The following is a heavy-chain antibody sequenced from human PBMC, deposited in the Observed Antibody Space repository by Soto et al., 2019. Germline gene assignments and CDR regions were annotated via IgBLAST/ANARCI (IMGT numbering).Heavy chain of an antibody. J-gene: IGHJ5*02. Sequence: SVEVSCQASVGTFSSYAISCVRQAPGQGLEWMGGIIPIFGTANYAQKFQGRVTITADESTSTAYMELSSLRSEDTAVYYCARDLTGSGGWFDPWGQGTLVTVSS. V-gene: IGHV1-69*13. CDR1: VGTFSSYA. D-gene: IGHD3-10*01. CDR2: IIPIFGTA. CDR3: ARDLTGSGGWFDP.